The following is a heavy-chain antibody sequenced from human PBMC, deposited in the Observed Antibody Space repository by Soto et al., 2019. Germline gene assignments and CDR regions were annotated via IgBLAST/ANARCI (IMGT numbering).Heavy chain of an antibody. CDR1: GFTFDDYD. D-gene: IGHD6-19*01. CDR2: INWNGGRI. CDR3: ARGRGVAGLFDY. Sequence: EVQLVESGGGVVRPGESLRLSCAASGFTFDDYDMSWVRQVPGKGLEWVWLEWVSGINWNGGRIGYVDSVKGRFTISRDNAKNSLYLQMNSLRAGDTALYYCARGRGVAGLFDYWGQGTLVTVSS. J-gene: IGHJ4*02. V-gene: IGHV3-20*04.